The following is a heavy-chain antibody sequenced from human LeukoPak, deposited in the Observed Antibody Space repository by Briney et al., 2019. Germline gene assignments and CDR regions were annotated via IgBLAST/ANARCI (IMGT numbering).Heavy chain of an antibody. CDR1: GFTFTNAW. CDR2: IKSKTDGGTT. D-gene: IGHD3-16*02. V-gene: IGHV3-15*01. J-gene: IGHJ4*02. CDR3: ATTPYDYVWGSYRPFDY. Sequence: GGSLKLSCAASGFTFTNAWMSWVRQAPGKGLEWVGRIKSKTDGGTTDYAAPVKGSFTISKDDSKNTLNLKMNSLQTEHTAVYYCATTPYDYVWGSYRPFDYWGQGTLVTVSS.